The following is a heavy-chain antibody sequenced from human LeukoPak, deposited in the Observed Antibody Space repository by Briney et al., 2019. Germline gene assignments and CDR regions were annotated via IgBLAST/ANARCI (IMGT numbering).Heavy chain of an antibody. Sequence: ASVKVSCKASDYTFTNYGVSWVRQAPGQGLEWMGWISAYNGKTYYAQKFQGRVTVTTDTSTSTAYMELRSLRSDDTAVYYCARVGYSGYDYDYWGQGTLVTVSS. CDR3: ARVGYSGYDYDY. CDR1: DYTFTNYG. J-gene: IGHJ4*02. D-gene: IGHD5-12*01. CDR2: ISAYNGKT. V-gene: IGHV1-18*01.